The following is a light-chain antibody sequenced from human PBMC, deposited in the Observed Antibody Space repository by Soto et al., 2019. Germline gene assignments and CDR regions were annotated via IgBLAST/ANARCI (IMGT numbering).Light chain of an antibody. V-gene: IGKV3-20*01. CDR2: GTS. CDR1: QSIGSSY. CDR3: QEYGDSPGT. Sequence: EIVLTQSPGTLSLSPRERATLSCRASQSIGSSYLAWYQHKPGQTPRVLIYGTSSRATGIPDRFSGSGSGTDFTLTISRLEPEDFAVYYCQEYGDSPGTFGPGTKVEIK. J-gene: IGKJ1*01.